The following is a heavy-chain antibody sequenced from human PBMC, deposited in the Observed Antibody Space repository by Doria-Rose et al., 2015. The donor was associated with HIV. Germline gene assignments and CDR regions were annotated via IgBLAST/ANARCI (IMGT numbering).Heavy chain of an antibody. CDR2: IFSDDER. CDR3: ARIKSSRWYHKYYFDF. J-gene: IGHJ4*02. D-gene: IGHD6-13*01. CDR1: GVSLSSPGMG. Sequence: QVTLKESGPVLVKPTETLTLTCTVSGVSLSSPGMGVSWIRQPPGKAPEWLANIFSDDERSYKTPLKSRLTIPRGTSKSQVVLTMTDMDPVDTATYYCARIKSSRWYHKYYFDFWGQGTLVIV. V-gene: IGHV2-26*01.